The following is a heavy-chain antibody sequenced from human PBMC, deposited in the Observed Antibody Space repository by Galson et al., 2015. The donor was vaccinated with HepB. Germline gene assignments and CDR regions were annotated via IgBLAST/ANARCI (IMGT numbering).Heavy chain of an antibody. CDR3: ARDGVATITPFDP. CDR1: GFTFSSYS. D-gene: IGHD5-12*01. Sequence: SLRLSCAASGFTFSSYSMNWVRQAPGKGLEWVSSISSSCSYIYYADSVKGRFTISRDNAKNSLYLQMNSLGAEDTAVYYCARDGVATITPFDPWGQGTLVTVSS. V-gene: IGHV3-21*01. J-gene: IGHJ5*02. CDR2: ISSSCSYI.